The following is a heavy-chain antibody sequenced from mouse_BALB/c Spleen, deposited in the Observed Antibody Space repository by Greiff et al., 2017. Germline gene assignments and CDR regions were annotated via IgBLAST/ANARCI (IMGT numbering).Heavy chain of an antibody. CDR2: IDPANGNT. D-gene: IGHD3-3*01. V-gene: IGHV14-3*02. J-gene: IGHJ2*01. CDR1: GFNIKDTY. Sequence: EVKLMESGAELVKPGASVKLSCTASGFNIKDTYMHWVKQRPEQGLEWIGRIDPANGNTKYDPKFQGKATITADTSSNTAYLQLSSLTSEDTAVYYCARGDLLDYFDYWGQGTTLTVSS. CDR3: ARGDLLDYFDY.